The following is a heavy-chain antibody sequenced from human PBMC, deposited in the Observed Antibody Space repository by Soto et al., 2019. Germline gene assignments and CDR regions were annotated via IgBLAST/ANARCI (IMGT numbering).Heavy chain of an antibody. Sequence: PSETLSLTCPVSDDSITSDKYYWGWIRQPPGKGLEWIGSIYYRGNAYYNPSLQTRVTISLDKSKSQFSMKLNSVTAADSAVYFCARLEGLATIAYYFDFWGPGALVTVSS. CDR3: ARLEGLATIAYYFDF. V-gene: IGHV4-39*01. CDR2: IYYRGNA. D-gene: IGHD3-9*01. J-gene: IGHJ4*02. CDR1: DDSITSDKYY.